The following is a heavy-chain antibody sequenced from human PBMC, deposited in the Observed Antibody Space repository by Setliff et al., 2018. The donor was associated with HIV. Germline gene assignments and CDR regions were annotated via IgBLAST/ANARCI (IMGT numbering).Heavy chain of an antibody. Sequence: PSETLSLTCGVYGGSLSGYYWTWFRQPPGKGLEWIGEIKHTGTTIYNVSLMSRFTISRDNAQNSLYLQMNSLGAEDTAVYYCAGRHRSGSYFDPWGQGTLVTVSS. CDR3: AGRHRSGSYFDP. CDR1: GGSLSGYY. V-gene: IGHV4-34*01. J-gene: IGHJ5*02. D-gene: IGHD3-10*01. CDR2: IKHTGTT.